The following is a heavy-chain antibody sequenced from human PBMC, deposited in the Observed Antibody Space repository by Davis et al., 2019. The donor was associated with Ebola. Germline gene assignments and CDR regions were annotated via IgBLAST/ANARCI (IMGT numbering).Heavy chain of an antibody. Sequence: SVKVSCKASGGTFSNYDISWVRQAPGQGLEWMGGIIPIFGTTKYAQKFQGRVTITADESTRTAYMELSSLRSDDTAVYYCTRGRDCTNGVCYKAHWFDSWGLGTLVSVSS. CDR3: TRGRDCTNGVCYKAHWFDS. V-gene: IGHV1-69*13. J-gene: IGHJ5*01. CDR2: IIPIFGTT. CDR1: GGTFSNYD. D-gene: IGHD2-8*01.